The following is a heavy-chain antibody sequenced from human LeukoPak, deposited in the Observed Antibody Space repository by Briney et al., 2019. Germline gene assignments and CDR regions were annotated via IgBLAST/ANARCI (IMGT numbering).Heavy chain of an antibody. V-gene: IGHV3-30*02. D-gene: IGHD3-16*02. Sequence: GGSLRLSCAASGFAFSSYDMHWVRQAPGKGLEWVSFIRNDGTRKHYADSVKGRFTISRDNSKKMLYLQMNSLRGEDTAVYYCAGPLHQRLAREDYYYMDVWGKGTTVTVSS. CDR3: AGPLHQRLAREDYYYMDV. CDR1: GFAFSSYD. CDR2: IRNDGTRK. J-gene: IGHJ6*03.